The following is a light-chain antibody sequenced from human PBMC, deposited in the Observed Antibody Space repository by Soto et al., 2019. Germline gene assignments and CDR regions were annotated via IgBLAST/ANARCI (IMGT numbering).Light chain of an antibody. CDR1: QSISSW. Sequence: DIQMTQSPSTLSASVVDRVTITCRASQSISSWLAWYQQKPGKAPKLLIYKASSLESGVPSRFSGSGSGTEFTLTISSLQPDDFATYYCQQYNSXPWTFGQGTKV. CDR2: KAS. CDR3: QQYNSXPWT. V-gene: IGKV1-5*03. J-gene: IGKJ1*01.